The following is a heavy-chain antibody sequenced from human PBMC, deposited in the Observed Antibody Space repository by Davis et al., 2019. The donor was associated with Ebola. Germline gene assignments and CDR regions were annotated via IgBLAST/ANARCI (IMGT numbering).Heavy chain of an antibody. D-gene: IGHD3-10*01. CDR3: ARDLDSYGSGSSLGY. Sequence: SETLSLTCTVSGGSISSGGYYWSWIRQHPGKGLEWIGYIYYSGSTYYNPSLKSRVTISVDTSKNQFSLTLKSVTAADTAVYYCARDLDSYGSGSSLGYWGQGTLVTVSP. CDR1: GGSISSGGYY. J-gene: IGHJ4*02. V-gene: IGHV4-31*03. CDR2: IYYSGST.